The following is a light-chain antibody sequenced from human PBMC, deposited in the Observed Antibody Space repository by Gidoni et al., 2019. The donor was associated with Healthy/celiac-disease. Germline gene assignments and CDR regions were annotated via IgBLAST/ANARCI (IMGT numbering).Light chain of an antibody. CDR1: QRVSSSY. J-gene: IGKJ2*01. Sequence: EIVLTQSPGTLSLSTGERATLSCTASQRVSSSYLAWYQQKPGQAPRLLIYGASSRATGIPDRFSGSGSGTDFTLTISRLEPEDFAVYYCQQYGSSPHTFGQGTKLEIK. V-gene: IGKV3-20*01. CDR2: GAS. CDR3: QQYGSSPHT.